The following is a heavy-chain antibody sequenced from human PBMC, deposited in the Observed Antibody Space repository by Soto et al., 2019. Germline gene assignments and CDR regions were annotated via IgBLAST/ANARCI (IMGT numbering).Heavy chain of an antibody. D-gene: IGHD1-26*01. CDR3: ARGGVGEGSYLSLNGMDV. Sequence: QVQLQESGPGLVKPSGTLSLTCAVSGGSISSSNWWSWVRQPPGKGLEWIGELYHSGSTNDNPSLKSRVTISVDKSKNQFSLKLSSVTAADTAVYYCARGGVGEGSYLSLNGMDVWGQGTTVTVSS. CDR1: GGSISSSNW. J-gene: IGHJ6*02. CDR2: LYHSGST. V-gene: IGHV4-4*02.